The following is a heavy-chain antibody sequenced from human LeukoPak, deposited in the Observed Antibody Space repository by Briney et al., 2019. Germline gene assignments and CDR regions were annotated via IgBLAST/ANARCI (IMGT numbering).Heavy chain of an antibody. Sequence: ASVKVSCKASGYTFTSYYIHWVRQAPGQGLEWMGIINPSSGSTSYAQKFQGRVTMTRDTSTSTAYMELSSLGSEDTAVYYCARYDYGGNSHDAFDIWGQGTVVTVSS. D-gene: IGHD4-23*01. CDR2: INPSSGST. CDR3: ARYDYGGNSHDAFDI. CDR1: GYTFTSYY. J-gene: IGHJ3*02. V-gene: IGHV1-46*01.